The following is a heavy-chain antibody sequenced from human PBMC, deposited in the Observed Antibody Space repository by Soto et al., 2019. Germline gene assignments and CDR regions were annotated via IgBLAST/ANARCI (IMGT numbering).Heavy chain of an antibody. CDR3: ARHEIEVAFIDY. D-gene: IGHD6-19*01. J-gene: IGHJ4*02. V-gene: IGHV4-39*01. CDR1: GGSISSISYY. CDR2: IYYSAIT. Sequence: QLQLQESGPGLVKPSATLSLTCTVSGGSISSISYYWGWIRQPPGKGLEWIGSIYYSAITYYTPSLMCRVTLSVDTSKNQFSVNLSSVTAADSAVYYCARHEIEVAFIDYWGQGTLVTVSS.